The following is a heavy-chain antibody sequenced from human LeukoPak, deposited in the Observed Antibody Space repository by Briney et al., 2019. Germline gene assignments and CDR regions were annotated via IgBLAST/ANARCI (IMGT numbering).Heavy chain of an antibody. CDR1: GFTFSHYY. CDR3: ARDYYGSHDY. J-gene: IGHJ4*02. Sequence: GGSLRLSCVASGFTFSHYYMSWVRQAPGQGLEWVAHTNQDGSVEFHVDSVKGRFTISRDNAKNSLYLQMNSLRADDTAVYYCARDYYGSHDYWGQGALVTVSS. CDR2: TNQDGSVE. V-gene: IGHV3-7*01. D-gene: IGHD3-10*01.